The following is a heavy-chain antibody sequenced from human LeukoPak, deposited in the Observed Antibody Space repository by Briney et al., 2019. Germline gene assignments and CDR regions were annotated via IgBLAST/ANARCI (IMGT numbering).Heavy chain of an antibody. D-gene: IGHD1-26*01. CDR1: GFTFSSYS. V-gene: IGHV3-21*01. CDR3: ARVGGSGSYEYFQH. J-gene: IGHJ1*01. CDR2: ISSSSSYI. Sequence: GGSLRLSCAASGFTFSSYSMNWVRQAPGKGLEWVSSISSSSSYIYYADSVKGRFTISRDNAKNSLYLQMNGLRAEDTAVYYCARVGGSGSYEYFQHWGQGTLVTVSS.